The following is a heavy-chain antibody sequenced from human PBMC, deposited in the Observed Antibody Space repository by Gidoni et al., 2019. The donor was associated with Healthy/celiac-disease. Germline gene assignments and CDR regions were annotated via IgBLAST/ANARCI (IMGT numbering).Heavy chain of an antibody. CDR2: ISYDGSNK. J-gene: IGHJ6*02. Sequence: GLEWVAVISYDGSNKYYADSVKGRFTISRDNSKNTLYLQMNSLRAEDTAVYYCARGPMGDIVVVPAAIDYYGMDVWGQGTTVTVSS. V-gene: IGHV3-30*04. D-gene: IGHD2-2*01. CDR3: ARGPMGDIVVVPAAIDYYGMDV.